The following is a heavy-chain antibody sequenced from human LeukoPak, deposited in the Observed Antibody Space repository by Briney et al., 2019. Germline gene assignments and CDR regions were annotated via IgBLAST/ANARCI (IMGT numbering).Heavy chain of an antibody. CDR2: IWPGDSDT. CDR3: ARRGRGDWFDP. J-gene: IGHJ5*02. D-gene: IGHD1-26*01. V-gene: IGHV5-51*01. Sequence: GESLKISCKISGYDSTTYWIGWVRQMPGKGLECMGIIWPGDSDTRYSPSFQGQVTISADKTISTVYLQWSSLKVSDTAIYYCARRGRGDWFDPWGQGTLVTVSS. CDR1: GYDSTTYW.